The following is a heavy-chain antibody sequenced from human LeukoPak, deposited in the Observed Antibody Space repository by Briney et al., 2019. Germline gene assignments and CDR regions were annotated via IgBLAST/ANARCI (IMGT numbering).Heavy chain of an antibody. CDR2: IKQDGSEK. CDR3: ARQVVVAATLSPYFDY. Sequence: GGSLRLSCAASGFTFSSHWMSWVRQAPGKGLEWVANIKQDGSEKYYVDSVKGRFTISRDNAKNSLYLQMNSLRAEDTAVYYCARQVVVAATLSPYFDYWGQGTLVTVSS. J-gene: IGHJ4*02. CDR1: GFTFSSHW. D-gene: IGHD2-15*01. V-gene: IGHV3-7*01.